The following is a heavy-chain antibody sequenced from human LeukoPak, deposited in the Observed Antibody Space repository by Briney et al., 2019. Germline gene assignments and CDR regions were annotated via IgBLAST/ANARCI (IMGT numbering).Heavy chain of an antibody. CDR2: IYYSGST. D-gene: IGHD6-6*01. J-gene: IGHJ3*02. Sequence: PSETLSLTCTVSGGSISSYYWSWIRQPPGKGLEWIWYIYYSGSTNYNPSLKSRVTISVDTSKNQFSLKLSSVTAADTAVYYCARLFSSSSGRAFDIWGQGTIVTVSS. CDR3: ARLFSSSSGRAFDI. V-gene: IGHV4-59*01. CDR1: GGSISSYY.